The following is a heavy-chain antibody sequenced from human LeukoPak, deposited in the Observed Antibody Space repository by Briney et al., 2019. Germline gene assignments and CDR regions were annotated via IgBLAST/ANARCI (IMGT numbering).Heavy chain of an antibody. CDR3: ARDRPPNLLLWFGESSNWFDP. J-gene: IGHJ5*02. Sequence: SETLSLTCAVSGYSISSGYYWGWIRQPPGKGLEWIGSIYHSGSTYYNPSLKGRVTISVDTSKNQFSLKLSSVTAADTAVYYCARDRPPNLLLWFGESSNWFDPWGQGTLVTVSS. CDR2: IYHSGST. V-gene: IGHV4-38-2*02. D-gene: IGHD3-10*01. CDR1: GYSISSGYY.